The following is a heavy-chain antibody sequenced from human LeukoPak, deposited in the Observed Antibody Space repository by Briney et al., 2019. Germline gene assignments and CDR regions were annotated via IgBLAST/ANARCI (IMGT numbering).Heavy chain of an antibody. V-gene: IGHV3-30*18. D-gene: IGHD2-15*01. CDR1: GFTFSSYG. CDR2: ISYDGSNK. CDR3: AKAKTGGWWGYYYYYMDV. Sequence: HGGSLRLSCAASGFTFSSYGMHWVRQAPGKGLEWVAVISYDGSNKYYADSVKGRFTISRDNSKNTLYLQMNSLRAEDTAVYYCAKAKTGGWWGYYYYYMDVWGKGTTVTISS. J-gene: IGHJ6*03.